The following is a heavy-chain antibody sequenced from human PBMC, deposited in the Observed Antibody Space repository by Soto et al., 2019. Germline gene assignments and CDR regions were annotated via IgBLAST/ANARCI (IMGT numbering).Heavy chain of an antibody. Sequence: PSETLSLTCAVSGYSISSGYYWGWIRQPPGKELEWIGNVHHSGITYYNPSLKSRVTISRDTSKNQYSPNLSSVTAADTAVYYWARTGDTMVRGVIIMNYYGMDVWGQGTTVTVSS. D-gene: IGHD3-10*01. J-gene: IGHJ6*02. V-gene: IGHV4-38-2*01. CDR2: VHHSGIT. CDR1: GYSISSGYY. CDR3: ARTGDTMVRGVIIMNYYGMDV.